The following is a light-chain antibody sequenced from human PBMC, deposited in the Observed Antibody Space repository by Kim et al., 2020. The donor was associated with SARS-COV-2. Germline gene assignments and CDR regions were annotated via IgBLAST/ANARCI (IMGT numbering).Light chain of an antibody. V-gene: IGLV3-25*03. CDR3: QSADSSGTYVV. CDR2: KDS. CDR1: AFPRLY. Sequence: PGQTARITCSGDAFPRLYAYWYQQKPGQAPVLVIYKDSERPSGIPERFSGSSSGTTVTLTISGVQAEDEADYYCQSADSSGTYVVFGGGTQLTVL. J-gene: IGLJ2*01.